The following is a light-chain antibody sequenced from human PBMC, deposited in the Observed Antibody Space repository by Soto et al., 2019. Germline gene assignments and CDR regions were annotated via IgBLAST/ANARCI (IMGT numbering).Light chain of an antibody. CDR2: DVT. CDR1: RSDVGGYNY. J-gene: IGLJ1*01. V-gene: IGLV2-14*01. Sequence: QSALTQPASVSGSPGQSITISCTGTRSDVGGYNYVYWHQQHPGKAPKLMIYDVTNRPSGVSDRFSGSKSGNTASLTISGLQAEDEADYYCSSYTSSSTYVFGAVTKVTV. CDR3: SSYTSSSTYV.